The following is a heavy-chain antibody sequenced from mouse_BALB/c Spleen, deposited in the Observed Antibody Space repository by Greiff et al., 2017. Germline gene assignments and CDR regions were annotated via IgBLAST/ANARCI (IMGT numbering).Heavy chain of an antibody. V-gene: IGHV6-6*02. CDR2: IRLKSNNYAT. Sequence: EVKLMESGGGLVQPGGSMKLSCVASGFTFSNYWMNWVRQAPEKGLEWVAEIRLKSNNYATHYAESVKGRFTISRDDSKSSVYLQMNNLRAEDTGIYYCTPLGFAYWGQGTLVTVSA. D-gene: IGHD3-1*01. J-gene: IGHJ3*01. CDR1: GFTFSNYW. CDR3: TPLGFAY.